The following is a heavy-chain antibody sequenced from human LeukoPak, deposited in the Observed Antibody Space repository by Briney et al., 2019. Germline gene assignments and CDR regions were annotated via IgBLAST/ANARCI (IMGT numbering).Heavy chain of an antibody. Sequence: ASVKVSCKSSGYTFTSYAMNWVRQAPGQGLEWMGWINTNTGNPTYAQGVTGRFVFSLDTSVSTAYLQISSLKAEDTAVYYCARVARSDWDLGGGFDIWGQGTMVTVSS. D-gene: IGHD1-7*01. J-gene: IGHJ3*02. CDR2: INTNTGNP. V-gene: IGHV7-4-1*02. CDR1: GYTFTSYA. CDR3: ARVARSDWDLGGGFDI.